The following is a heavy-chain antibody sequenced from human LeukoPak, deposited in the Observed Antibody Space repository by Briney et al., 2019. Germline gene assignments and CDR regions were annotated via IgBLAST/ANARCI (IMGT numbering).Heavy chain of an antibody. CDR1: GFTFSSYA. D-gene: IGHD4-23*01. Sequence: SGGSLRLSCAAAGFTFSSYAMSWVRQAPGKGLEWVSAIIGSGGSTYYADSVKGRFTISRDNSKNTLYLQMNSLRAEDTAVYYCAKDYGYGGNSEVFYWFDPWGQGTLVTVSS. CDR2: IIGSGGST. V-gene: IGHV3-23*01. CDR3: AKDYGYGGNSEVFYWFDP. J-gene: IGHJ5*02.